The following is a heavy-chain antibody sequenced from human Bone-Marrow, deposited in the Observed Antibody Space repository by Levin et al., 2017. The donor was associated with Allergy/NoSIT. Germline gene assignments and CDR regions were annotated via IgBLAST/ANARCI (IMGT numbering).Heavy chain of an antibody. CDR2: ISSSSSYI. V-gene: IGHV3-21*01. Sequence: GGSLRLSCAASGFTFSSYSMNWVRQAPGKGLEWVSSISSSSSYIYYADSVKGRFTISRDNAKNSLYLQMNSLRAEDTAVYYCARVWVKSSGWLLDYWGQGTLVTVSS. CDR3: ARVWVKSSGWLLDY. CDR1: GFTFSSYS. D-gene: IGHD6-19*01. J-gene: IGHJ4*02.